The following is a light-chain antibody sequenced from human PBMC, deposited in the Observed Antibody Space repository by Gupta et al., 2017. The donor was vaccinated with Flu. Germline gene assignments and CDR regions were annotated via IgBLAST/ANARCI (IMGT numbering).Light chain of an antibody. CDR2: GAS. V-gene: IGKV3-20*01. CDR1: QTISSTY. J-gene: IGKJ1*01. Sequence: EIVLTQSPGTLSLSPGEGATLSCRASQTISSTYLAWYQHKPGQAPTLLIYGASTRATGIPDRFSGSGSGTDFTLTISRLEPEDFAVYFCHQEGDSPRTFGQGTKVEIK. CDR3: HQEGDSPRT.